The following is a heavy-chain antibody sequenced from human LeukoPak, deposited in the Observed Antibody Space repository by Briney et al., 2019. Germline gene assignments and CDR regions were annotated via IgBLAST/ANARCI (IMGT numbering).Heavy chain of an antibody. Sequence: GGALRLSCVASVFTFSSYAMSSVRQAPGKGVEWVSAISGMGGSTYDADSVKGRFTISRDNSKNTLYLQMNSLRAEDTAVYYCAKDIPRGGFRELLLSWFDPWGQGTLVTVSS. CDR2: ISGMGGST. CDR3: AKDIPRGGFRELLLSWFDP. CDR1: VFTFSSYA. J-gene: IGHJ5*02. D-gene: IGHD3-10*01. V-gene: IGHV3-23*01.